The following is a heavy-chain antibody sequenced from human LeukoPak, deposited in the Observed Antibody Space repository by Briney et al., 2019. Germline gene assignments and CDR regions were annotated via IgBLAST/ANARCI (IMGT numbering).Heavy chain of an antibody. D-gene: IGHD1-26*01. CDR1: GGSISIYY. J-gene: IGHJ4*02. CDR2: IDYSGST. V-gene: IGHV4-59*01. Sequence: SETLSLTCTVSGGSISIYYWSWIRQPPGKGLEWIGYIDYSGSTNYNPSLKSRVTISVDTSKNQFSLKLSSVTAADTAVYFCAREGFSGSYYDYWGQGTLVTVSS. CDR3: AREGFSGSYYDY.